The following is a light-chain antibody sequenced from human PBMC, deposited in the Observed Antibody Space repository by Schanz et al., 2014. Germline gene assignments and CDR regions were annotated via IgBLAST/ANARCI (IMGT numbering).Light chain of an antibody. Sequence: EIVLTQSPATLSVSPGERATLSCRASESISDNLAWYQHKPGQAPRLLMYNAHTRATGIPARFSGSGSGTDFTLTISSLEPEDFAVYYCQQRSNWPPITFGQGTRLEIK. CDR3: QQRSNWPPIT. J-gene: IGKJ5*01. CDR2: NAH. CDR1: ESISDN. V-gene: IGKV3-11*01.